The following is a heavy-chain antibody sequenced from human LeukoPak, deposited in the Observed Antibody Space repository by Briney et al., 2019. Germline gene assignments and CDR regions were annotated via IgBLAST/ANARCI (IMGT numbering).Heavy chain of an antibody. CDR1: GFTFSSYA. D-gene: IGHD2-2*01. J-gene: IGHJ3*02. CDR2: ISGSGGST. V-gene: IGHV3-23*01. CDR3: AKVVWTQLPFSYAFDI. Sequence: GGSLGLSCAASGFTFSSYAMSWVRQAPGKGLEWVSAISGSGGSTYYADSVKGRFTISRDNSKNTLYLQMNSLRAEDTAVYYCAKVVWTQLPFSYAFDIWGQGTMVTVSS.